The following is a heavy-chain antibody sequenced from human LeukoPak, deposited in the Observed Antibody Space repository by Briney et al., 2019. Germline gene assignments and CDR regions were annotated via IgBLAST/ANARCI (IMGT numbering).Heavy chain of an antibody. CDR3: AKSNGYGLVDT. D-gene: IGHD3-10*01. Sequence: SGTLSLTCAVSGGSLTNDDWWNWVRQPPGKGLEWIGEIYHSGSTNYNPSLKSRVTISLDKSKNQFSLRLNSVTAADTAVYYCAKSNGYGLVDTWGQGTMVTVSS. CDR1: GGSLTNDDW. CDR2: IYHSGST. V-gene: IGHV4-4*02. J-gene: IGHJ3*01.